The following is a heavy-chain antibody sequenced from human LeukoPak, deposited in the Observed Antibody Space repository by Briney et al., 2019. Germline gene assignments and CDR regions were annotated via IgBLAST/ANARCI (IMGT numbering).Heavy chain of an antibody. CDR2: IWYDGSQK. J-gene: IGHJ4*02. Sequence: PGRSLRLSCATSGFSFRNAGMHWVRQAPGKGLEWVAVIWYDGSQKYYADSVKGRFTISRDNSKNMLYLHMNSLRAEDTAVYFCARDRGDYNHNFDYWGQGTLVTVSS. CDR3: ARDRGDYNHNFDY. V-gene: IGHV3-33*01. CDR1: GFSFRNAG. D-gene: IGHD4-17*01.